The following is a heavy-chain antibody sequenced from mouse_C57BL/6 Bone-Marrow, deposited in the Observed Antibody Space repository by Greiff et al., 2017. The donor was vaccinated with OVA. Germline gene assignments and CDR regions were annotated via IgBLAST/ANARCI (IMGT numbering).Heavy chain of an antibody. CDR3: ARYYSNPWFAY. Sequence: QVHVKQSGAELAKPGASVKLSCKASGYTFTSYWMHWVKQRPGHGLEWIGYINPSSGYTKYNQKFKDKATLTADKSSSTAYMQLSSLTYEDSAVYYCARYYSNPWFAYWGQGTLVTVSA. CDR1: GYTFTSYW. V-gene: IGHV1-7*01. D-gene: IGHD2-5*01. J-gene: IGHJ3*01. CDR2: INPSSGYT.